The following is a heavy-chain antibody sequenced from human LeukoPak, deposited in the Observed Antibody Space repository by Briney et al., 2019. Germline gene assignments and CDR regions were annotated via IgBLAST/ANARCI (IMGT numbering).Heavy chain of an antibody. J-gene: IGHJ6*03. D-gene: IGHD3-3*01. CDR1: GYTFTSYY. V-gene: IGHV1-46*01. Sequence: ASVKVSCKASGYTFTSYYMHWVRQAPGQGLEWMGIINPSGGSTSYAQKFQGRVTMTRDTSTSTVYMELSSLRSEDTAVYCCARGALRFLEWPDHYYYYMDVWGKGTTVTVSS. CDR2: INPSGGST. CDR3: ARGALRFLEWPDHYYYYMDV.